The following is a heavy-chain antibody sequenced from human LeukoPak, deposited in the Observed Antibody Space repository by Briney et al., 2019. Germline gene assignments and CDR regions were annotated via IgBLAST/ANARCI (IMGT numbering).Heavy chain of an antibody. V-gene: IGHV1-18*01. CDR2: ISAYNGNT. J-gene: IGHJ4*02. CDR1: GYIFTSYG. CDR3: ARVHQQLGSPFDY. Sequence: ASVKVSCKASGYIFTSYGISWVRQAPGQGREWMGWISAYNGNTDYAQKLQGRVTMTTDTSTNTAYMELRSLRSDDTAVYYCARVHQQLGSPFDYWGQGTLVTVSS. D-gene: IGHD6-13*01.